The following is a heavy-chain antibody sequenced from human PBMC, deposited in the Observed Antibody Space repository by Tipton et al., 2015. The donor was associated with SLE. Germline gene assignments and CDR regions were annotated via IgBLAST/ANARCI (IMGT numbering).Heavy chain of an antibody. CDR1: GGSISSDSYS. J-gene: IGHJ4*02. D-gene: IGHD2-8*01. CDR2: IYYSGST. CDR3: VRLRSKVLIDY. V-gene: IGHV4-39*07. Sequence: TLSLTCTVSGGSISSDSYSWSWIRQPAGKGLEWIGTIYYSGSTYYYPSLKSRITISVDTSKNQFSLEVRSVTAADTAVYYCVRLRSKVLIDYWGQGTLVTVSS.